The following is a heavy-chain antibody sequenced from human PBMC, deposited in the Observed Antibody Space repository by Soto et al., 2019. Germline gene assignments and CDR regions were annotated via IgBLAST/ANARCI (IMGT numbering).Heavy chain of an antibody. CDR1: GFTFSSYA. D-gene: IGHD2-2*01. CDR3: AKDENYCSSTSCYGMDV. CDR2: ISGSGGST. Sequence: GGSLRLSCAVSGFTFSSYAMSWVRQAPGKGLEWVSAISGSGGSTYYADSVKGRFTISRDNSKKTLYLQMNSLRAKDTAVYYCAKDENYCSSTSCYGMDVWGQGTTVTVSS. J-gene: IGHJ6*02. V-gene: IGHV3-23*01.